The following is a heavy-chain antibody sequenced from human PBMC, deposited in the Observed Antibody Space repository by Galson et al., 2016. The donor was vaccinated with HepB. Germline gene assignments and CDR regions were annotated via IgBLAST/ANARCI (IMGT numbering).Heavy chain of an antibody. V-gene: IGHV4-39*01. D-gene: IGHD5-18*01. CDR2: IYYSGST. J-gene: IGHJ6*02. Sequence: ETLSLTCTVSGGSISSSSYYWGWIRQPPGKGLEWIRSIYYSGSTYYNPSLQSRVTISVDTSKNQFSLKMSSLTAADTAVYYCARRFRYTYGPPYGMDVWGQGTTVTVSS. CDR1: GGSISSSSYY. CDR3: ARRFRYTYGPPYGMDV.